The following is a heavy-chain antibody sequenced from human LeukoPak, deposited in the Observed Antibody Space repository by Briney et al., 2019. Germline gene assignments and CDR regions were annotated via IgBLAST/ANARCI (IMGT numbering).Heavy chain of an antibody. CDR3: AKDGGYCSSTSCLNFNWFDP. Sequence: GRSLRLSCAASGFTLDDYAMHWVRQAPGKGLEWVSGISWNSGSIGYADSVKGRFTISRDNAKNSLYLQMNSLRAEDTALYYCAKDGGYCSSTSCLNFNWFDPWGQGTLVTVSS. J-gene: IGHJ5*02. D-gene: IGHD2-2*01. CDR1: GFTLDDYA. CDR2: ISWNSGSI. V-gene: IGHV3-9*01.